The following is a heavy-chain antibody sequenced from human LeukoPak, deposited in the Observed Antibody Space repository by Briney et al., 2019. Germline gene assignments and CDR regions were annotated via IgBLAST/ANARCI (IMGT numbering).Heavy chain of an antibody. Sequence: SETLSLTCTVSSGSIFSTNWWSWVRQPPGKGLEWIGQIFHSGSTSYSPSLKSRVTISMDKSKNQISLRLTSVTAADTAVYFCARVAAAGNYYFDYWGQGTLVTVSS. V-gene: IGHV4-4*02. D-gene: IGHD6-13*01. CDR1: SGSIFSTNW. J-gene: IGHJ4*02. CDR3: ARVAAAGNYYFDY. CDR2: IFHSGST.